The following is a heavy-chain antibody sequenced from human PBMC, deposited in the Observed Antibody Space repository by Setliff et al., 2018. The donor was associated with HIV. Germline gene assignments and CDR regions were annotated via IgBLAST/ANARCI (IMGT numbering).Heavy chain of an antibody. D-gene: IGHD3-10*01. J-gene: IGHJ4*02. CDR3: ASLDGHNSGYFDY. V-gene: IGHV4-4*09. CDR1: GGSISSYY. CDR2: IYTSGST. Sequence: SETLSLTCLVSGGSISSYYWSWIRQPPGKGLEWIGYIYTSGSTNYNPSLKSRVTISVDTSKNQFSLKLSSVTAADTAVYYCASLDGHNSGYFDYWGQGTMVTVSS.